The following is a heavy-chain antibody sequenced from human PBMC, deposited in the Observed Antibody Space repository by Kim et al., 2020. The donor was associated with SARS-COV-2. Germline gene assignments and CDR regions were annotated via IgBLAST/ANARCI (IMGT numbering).Heavy chain of an antibody. Sequence: TKYHPSLKSRLTVSTPTSMNQFSLKLTSITAADPAVYFCARSDRGTLDLWGQGTLVTVSS. J-gene: IGHJ5*02. V-gene: IGHV4-34*09. CDR3: ARSDRGTLDL. CDR2: T. D-gene: IGHD3-16*01.